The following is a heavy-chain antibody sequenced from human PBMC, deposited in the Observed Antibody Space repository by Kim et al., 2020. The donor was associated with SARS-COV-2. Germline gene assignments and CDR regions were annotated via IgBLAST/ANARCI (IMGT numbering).Heavy chain of an antibody. J-gene: IGHJ6*02. V-gene: IGHV1-8*01. CDR3: ARALFWSGPTSRGYYYGMDV. CDR2: MNPNSGNT. D-gene: IGHD3-3*01. Sequence: ASVKVSCKASGYTFTSYDINWVRQATGQGLEWMGWMNPNSGNTGYAQKFQGRVTMTRNTSISTAYMELSSLRSEDTAVYYCARALFWSGPTSRGYYYGMDVWGQGTTVTVSS. CDR1: GYTFTSYD.